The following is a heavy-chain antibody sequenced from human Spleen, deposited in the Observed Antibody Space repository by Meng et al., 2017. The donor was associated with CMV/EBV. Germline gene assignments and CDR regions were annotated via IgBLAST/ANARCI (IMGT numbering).Heavy chain of an antibody. CDR3: ARGARAEQWLALDYDY. V-gene: IGHV3-30*02. J-gene: IGHJ4*02. D-gene: IGHD6-19*01. Sequence: GGSLRLSCAASGFSFSDYAMHWVRQAPGKGLEWVAFIRYDGSNRYYGDSVKGRFTISRDNSKNTVYLQMSSLRVEDTAVYYCARGARAEQWLALDYDYWGQGTLVTVSS. CDR1: GFSFSDYA. CDR2: IRYDGSNR.